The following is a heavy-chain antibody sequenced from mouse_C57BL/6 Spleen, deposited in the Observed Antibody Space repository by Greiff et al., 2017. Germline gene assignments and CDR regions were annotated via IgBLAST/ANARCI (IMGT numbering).Heavy chain of an antibody. CDR1: GYAFSSYW. J-gene: IGHJ2*01. CDR2: IYPGDGDT. Sequence: QVQLQQSGAELVKPGASVKISCKASGYAFSSYWMNWVKQRPGKGLEWIGQIYPGDGDTNYNGKFKGKATLTAEKSSSAAYMQLSSLTSEDSAVYFCARLDSNFYFDYWGQGTTLTVSS. D-gene: IGHD2-5*01. CDR3: ARLDSNFYFDY. V-gene: IGHV1-80*01.